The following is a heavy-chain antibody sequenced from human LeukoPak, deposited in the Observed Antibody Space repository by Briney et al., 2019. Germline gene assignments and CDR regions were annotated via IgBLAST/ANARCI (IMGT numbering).Heavy chain of an antibody. V-gene: IGHV1-2*02. CDR2: INPNSGGT. D-gene: IGHD3-10*01. J-gene: IGHJ4*02. CDR1: GYTFTDYY. CDR3: ARSRGPREYYFDY. Sequence: ASVKVSRKASGYTFTDYYMHWVRQAPGQGLEWMGWINPNSGGTDFAQKFQGRVTMTRDTSISTAYMELSRLRSDDTAVYYCARSRGPREYYFDYWGQGTLVTVSS.